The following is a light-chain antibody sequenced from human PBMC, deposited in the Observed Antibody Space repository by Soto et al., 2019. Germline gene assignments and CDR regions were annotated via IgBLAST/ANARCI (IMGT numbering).Light chain of an antibody. V-gene: IGKV3-15*01. CDR1: QSITGN. Sequence: EIVMTQSPATLSVSPGERATLSCRASQSITGNLTWYQQKPGQAPRLLIYDASTRATGIPARFSGSGSGTEFTLTISSLQSEDFAVYYCQQYNNWPLTFGGGTKGEIK. CDR3: QQYNNWPLT. J-gene: IGKJ4*01. CDR2: DAS.